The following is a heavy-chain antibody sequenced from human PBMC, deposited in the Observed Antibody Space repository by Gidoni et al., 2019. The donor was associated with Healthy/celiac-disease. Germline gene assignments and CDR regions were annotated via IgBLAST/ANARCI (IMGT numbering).Heavy chain of an antibody. CDR2: ISGSGGST. CDR1: GFPFSSYA. CDR3: ATPRSVAGTYYFDY. J-gene: IGHJ4*02. D-gene: IGHD6-19*01. V-gene: IGHV3-23*01. Sequence: EVQLLESGGGLVQPGGSLSLSCAPSGFPFSSYAMSWVRQAPGKGLEWVSAISGSGGSTYYADSVKGRFTISRDNSKNTLYLQMNSLRAEDTAVYYCATPRSVAGTYYFDYWGQGTLVTVSS.